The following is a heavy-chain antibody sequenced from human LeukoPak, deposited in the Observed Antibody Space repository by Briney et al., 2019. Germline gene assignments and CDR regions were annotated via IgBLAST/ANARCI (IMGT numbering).Heavy chain of an antibody. CDR2: ISPSGGST. D-gene: IGHD5-18*01. CDR3: ARDTKLDVDTAMVPDY. CDR1: GYTFTSYY. Sequence: ASVKVSCKASGYTFTSYYMHWVRQAPGQGLEWMGIISPSGGSTSYAQKFQGRVTMTRDKSTSAVYMELSSLRSEGTAVYYCARDTKLDVDTAMVPDYWGQGTLVTVSS. J-gene: IGHJ4*02. V-gene: IGHV1-46*01.